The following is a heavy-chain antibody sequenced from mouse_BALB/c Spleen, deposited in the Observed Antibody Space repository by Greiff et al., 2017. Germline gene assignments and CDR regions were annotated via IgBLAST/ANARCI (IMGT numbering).Heavy chain of an antibody. J-gene: IGHJ3*01. D-gene: IGHD2-1*01. CDR1: GYSITSDYA. CDR2: ISYSGST. Sequence: EVKLQESGPGLVKPSQSLSLTCTVTGYSITSDYAWNWIRQFPGNKLEWMGYISYSGSTSYNPSLKSRISITRDTSKNQFFLQLNSVTTEDTATYYCAHGNWAYWGQGTLVTVSA. V-gene: IGHV3-2*02. CDR3: AHGNWAY.